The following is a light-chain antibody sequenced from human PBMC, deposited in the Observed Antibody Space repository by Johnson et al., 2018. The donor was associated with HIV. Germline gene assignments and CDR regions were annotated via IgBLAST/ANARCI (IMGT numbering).Light chain of an antibody. CDR2: ENN. CDR3: GTWDSSLSALA. Sequence: QSVLTQPPSVSAAPGQKVTVSCSGSTSNIGNNYVSWYQQLPGTAPKLLIYENNKRPSGIPDRFSGSKSGTSATLGITGLPTGAAADYYCGTWDSSLSALAFGTGTKVTVL. CDR1: TSNIGNNY. V-gene: IGLV1-51*02. J-gene: IGLJ1*01.